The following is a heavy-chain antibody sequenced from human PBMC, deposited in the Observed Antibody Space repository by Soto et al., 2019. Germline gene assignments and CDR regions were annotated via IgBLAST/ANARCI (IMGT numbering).Heavy chain of an antibody. D-gene: IGHD3-16*01. Sequence: QVQLVQSGDEVKKPGASVKVSCKASGYIFVNYGIAWVRQAPGQGLEWMGWISPYTGNTHSATKVQGRLTMTTDTXXSPAYMDLGRLTSDDTAVYYCVMVDNYVTPTPQDVWGQGTTVTVSS. V-gene: IGHV1-18*01. CDR1: GYIFVNYG. CDR2: ISPYTGNT. J-gene: IGHJ6*02. CDR3: VMVDNYVTPTPQDV.